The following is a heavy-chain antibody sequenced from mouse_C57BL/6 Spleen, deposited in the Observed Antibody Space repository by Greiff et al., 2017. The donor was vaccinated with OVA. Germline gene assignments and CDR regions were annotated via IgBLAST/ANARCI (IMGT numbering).Heavy chain of an antibody. J-gene: IGHJ3*01. Sequence: QVQLQQSGPELVKPGASVKISCKASGYAFSSSWMNWVKQRPGKGLEWIGRIYPGDGDTNYNGKFKGKATLTADKSSSTAYMQLSSLTSEDSAVYFCARAQTAQATAWFAYWGQGTLVTVSA. CDR3: ARAQTAQATAWFAY. V-gene: IGHV1-82*01. CDR2: IYPGDGDT. D-gene: IGHD3-2*02. CDR1: GYAFSSSW.